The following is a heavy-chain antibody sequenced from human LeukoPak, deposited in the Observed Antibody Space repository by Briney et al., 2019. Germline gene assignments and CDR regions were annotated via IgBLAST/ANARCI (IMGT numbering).Heavy chain of an antibody. V-gene: IGHV5-51*01. CDR2: IYPGDSDT. J-gene: IGHJ5*02. CDR1: GYSFTSYW. CDR3: ARLPVRGVITYNWFDP. D-gene: IGHD3-10*01. Sequence: GESLKISCKGSGYSFTSYWIVWVRQMPGKGLEWMGIIYPGDSDTRYSPSFQGQVTISADKSISTAYLQWSSLKASDTAMYYCARLPVRGVITYNWFDPWGQGTLVTVSS.